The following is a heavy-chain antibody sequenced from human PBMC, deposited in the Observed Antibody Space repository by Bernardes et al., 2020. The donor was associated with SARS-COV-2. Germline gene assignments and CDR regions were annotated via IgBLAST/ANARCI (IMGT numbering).Heavy chain of an antibody. CDR2: ILGRDGST. Sequence: GGSLRLSCVASGFTFSSSDMSWVRQAPGKGLEWVSVILGRDGSTHYADSVKGRFTISRDNSKNTLYLQINSLRADDTALYYCATAAWLDGTCGQGTLVTVSS. CDR1: GFTFSSSD. V-gene: IGHV3-23*01. D-gene: IGHD2-15*01. J-gene: IGHJ5*02. CDR3: ATAAWLDGT.